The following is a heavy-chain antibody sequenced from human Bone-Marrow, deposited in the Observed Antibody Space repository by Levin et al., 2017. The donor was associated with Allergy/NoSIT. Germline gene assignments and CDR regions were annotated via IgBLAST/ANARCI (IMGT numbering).Heavy chain of an antibody. D-gene: IGHD3-10*01. CDR1: GFTVSSNY. J-gene: IGHJ4*02. Sequence: GGSLRLSCAASGFTVSSNYMSWVRQAPGKGLEWVSVIYSGGSTYYADSVKGRFTISRDNSKNTLYLQMNSLRAEDTAVYYCACSDYYGSGSYSSFDYWGQGTLVTVSS. CDR2: IYSGGST. V-gene: IGHV3-53*01. CDR3: ACSDYYGSGSYSSFDY.